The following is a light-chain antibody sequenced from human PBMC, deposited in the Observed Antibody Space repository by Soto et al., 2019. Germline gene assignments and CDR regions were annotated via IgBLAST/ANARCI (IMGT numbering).Light chain of an antibody. J-gene: IGKJ1*01. CDR3: QQYYSTLGT. Sequence: DIVMTQSPDSLAVSLGERATINCKSSQSVLYSSNNKNYLAWYQQKPGQPPKLLIYWASTRESGVPDRFSGSGSGTDFTHTISSLQAEDVAVYYCQQYYSTLGTFGQGTKVEI. V-gene: IGKV4-1*01. CDR1: QSVLYSSNNKNY. CDR2: WAS.